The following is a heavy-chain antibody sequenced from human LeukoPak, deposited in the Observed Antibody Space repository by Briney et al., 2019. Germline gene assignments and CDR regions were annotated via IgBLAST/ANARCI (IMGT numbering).Heavy chain of an antibody. CDR2: IFSGGST. D-gene: IGHD3-10*01. V-gene: IGHV3-53*01. CDR3: AKVSGSGSYYNGEPLDY. J-gene: IGHJ4*02. Sequence: GGSLRLSCAASGFTVRSSYMTWVRQTPGKGLECVSTIFSGGSTYYADSVTGRFIISRDISKNTLYLQMNSLRAEDTAVYYCAKVSGSGSYYNGEPLDYWGQGTLVTVSS. CDR1: GFTVRSSY.